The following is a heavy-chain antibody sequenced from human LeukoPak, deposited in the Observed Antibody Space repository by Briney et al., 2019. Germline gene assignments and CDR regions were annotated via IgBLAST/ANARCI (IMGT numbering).Heavy chain of an antibody. J-gene: IGHJ3*02. Sequence: GGSLRLSCAASGFTFSSYAMSWVRQAPGKGLEWVGRIKSKTDGGTTDYAAPVKGRFTISRDDSKNTLYLQMNSLKTEDTAVYYCTTDLYQTTDIWGQGTMVTVSS. D-gene: IGHD2-2*01. V-gene: IGHV3-15*01. CDR2: IKSKTDGGTT. CDR3: TTDLYQTTDI. CDR1: GFTFSSYA.